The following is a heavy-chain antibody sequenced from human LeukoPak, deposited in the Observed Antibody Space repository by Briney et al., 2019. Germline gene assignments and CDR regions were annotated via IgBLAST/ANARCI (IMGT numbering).Heavy chain of an antibody. CDR2: ISYDGSNK. D-gene: IGHD3-9*01. CDR3: ARSAHYDILTGVDY. Sequence: GGSLRLSCAAAGFTFSSYAMHWVRQAPGKGLEWLAVISYDGSNKYYADSVKGRFTISRDNSKNTLYLQMSSLRAEDTAVYYCARSAHYDILTGVDYWGQGTLVTVSS. V-gene: IGHV3-30*04. J-gene: IGHJ4*02. CDR1: GFTFSSYA.